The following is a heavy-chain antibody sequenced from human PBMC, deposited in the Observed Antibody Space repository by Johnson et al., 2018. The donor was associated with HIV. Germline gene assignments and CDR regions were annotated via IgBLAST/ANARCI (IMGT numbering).Heavy chain of an antibody. CDR2: ISYDGSNK. Sequence: HVQLVESGGGVVQPGRSLKLSCAASGFTFSSYAMHWVRQAPGKGLDWVAVISYDGSNKYYAESVQGRFNISRDNSKNTVYLQMNSLRAEDTAVYYCARDTVRGKLELPDGFDIWGQGTMVTVSS. J-gene: IGHJ3*02. CDR3: ARDTVRGKLELPDGFDI. CDR1: GFTFSSYA. D-gene: IGHD1-7*01. V-gene: IGHV3-30*14.